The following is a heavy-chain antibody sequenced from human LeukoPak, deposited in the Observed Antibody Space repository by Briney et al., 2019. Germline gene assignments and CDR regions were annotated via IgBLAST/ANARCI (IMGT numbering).Heavy chain of an antibody. Sequence: GASVKVSCKAFGYTFTSNYMHWVRQAPGQGLEWMGWINPNSGGTNYAQKFQGRVTMTRDTSISTAYMELSRLRSDDTAVYYCARDMGPFIAVAGNGDYWGQGTLVTVSS. CDR1: GYTFTSNY. V-gene: IGHV1-2*02. CDR2: INPNSGGT. J-gene: IGHJ4*02. CDR3: ARDMGPFIAVAGNGDY. D-gene: IGHD6-19*01.